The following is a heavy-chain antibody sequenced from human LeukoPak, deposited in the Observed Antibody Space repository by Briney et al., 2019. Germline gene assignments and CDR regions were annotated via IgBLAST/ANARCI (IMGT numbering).Heavy chain of an antibody. D-gene: IGHD4-23*01. V-gene: IGHV1-69*13. CDR2: IIPIFGTA. CDR3: AAPGGNSAEYFQH. CDR1: GGTFSSYA. J-gene: IGHJ1*01. Sequence: ASVKVSCEASGGTFSSYAISWVRQAPGQGLEWMGGIIPIFGTANYAQKFQGRVTITADESTSTAYMELSSLRSEDTAVYYCAAPGGNSAEYFQHWGQGTLVTVSS.